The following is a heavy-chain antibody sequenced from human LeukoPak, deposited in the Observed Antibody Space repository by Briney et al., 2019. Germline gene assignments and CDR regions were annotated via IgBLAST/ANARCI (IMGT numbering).Heavy chain of an antibody. Sequence: ASVKVSCKASGYNYRDYYIHWVRHAPGQGLEWMGWINPHSGGTRYAPKFQGRVTMSSDTAINTAYMELRRLRSDDTAVFYCARVNRFYDRTHPAGYDIWGQGTRVTVSS. J-gene: IGHJ3*02. V-gene: IGHV1-2*02. D-gene: IGHD3-22*01. CDR2: INPHSGGT. CDR3: ARVNRFYDRTHPAGYDI. CDR1: GYNYRDYY.